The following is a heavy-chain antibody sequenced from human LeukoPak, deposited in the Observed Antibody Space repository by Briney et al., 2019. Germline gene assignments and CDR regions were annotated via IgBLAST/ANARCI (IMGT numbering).Heavy chain of an antibody. CDR3: ASVVTGERNSYFDY. CDR1: GYTFTSYG. V-gene: IGHV1-69*13. J-gene: IGHJ4*02. D-gene: IGHD7-27*01. CDR2: IIPIFGTA. Sequence: EASVKVSCKASGYTFTSYGISWVRQAPGQGLEWMGGIIPIFGTANYAQKFQGRVTITADESTSTAYMELSSLRSEDTAVYYCASVVTGERNSYFDYWGQGTLVTVSS.